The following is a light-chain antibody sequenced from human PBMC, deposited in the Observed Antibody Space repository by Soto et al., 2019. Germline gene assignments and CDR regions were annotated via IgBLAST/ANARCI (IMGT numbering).Light chain of an antibody. CDR1: QDISNY. CDR2: DAS. CDR3: QQYDNLPLT. J-gene: IGKJ4*01. Sequence: DIQITQSTSSLSGSVGDRVTITCQASQDISNYLNWYQQKPGKAPKLLIYDASNLETGVPSRFSGSGSGTDFTFTISSLQPEDIATYYCQQYDNLPLTFGGGTKVDIK. V-gene: IGKV1-33*01.